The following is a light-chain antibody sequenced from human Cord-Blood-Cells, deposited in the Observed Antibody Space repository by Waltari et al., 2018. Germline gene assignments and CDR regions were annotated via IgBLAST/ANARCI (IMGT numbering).Light chain of an antibody. Sequence: SALTQPPSASGSPGPPVTISCPGTSRDGGGYNYVSWYQQHPGKAPKLMIYEVSKRPSGVPDRFSGSKSGNTASLTVSGLQAEDEADYYCSSYAGSNNLVFGGGTKLTVL. CDR3: SSYAGSNNLV. J-gene: IGLJ3*02. CDR1: SRDGGGYNY. CDR2: EVS. V-gene: IGLV2-8*01.